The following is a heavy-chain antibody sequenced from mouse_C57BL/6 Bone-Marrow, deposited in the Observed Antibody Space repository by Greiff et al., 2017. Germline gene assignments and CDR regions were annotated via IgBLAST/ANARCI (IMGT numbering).Heavy chain of an antibody. V-gene: IGHV1-64*01. CDR3: ARSVGGYYGMDY. Sequence: QVQLQPPGAELVKPGASVKLSCKASGYTFTSYWMHWVKQRPGQGLEWIGMIHPNSGSTNYNEKFKSKATLTVDKSSSTAYMQLSSLTSEDSAVYYCARSVGGYYGMDYWGQGTSVTVSS. J-gene: IGHJ4*01. CDR2: IHPNSGST. D-gene: IGHD1-1*02. CDR1: GYTFTSYW.